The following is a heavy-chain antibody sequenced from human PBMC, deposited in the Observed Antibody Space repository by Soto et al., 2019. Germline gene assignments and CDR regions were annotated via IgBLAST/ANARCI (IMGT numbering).Heavy chain of an antibody. CDR2: IYHSGST. CDR3: AGGYSGYDYLKFDY. J-gene: IGHJ4*02. V-gene: IGHV4-30-2*01. CDR1: GGSISSGGYS. D-gene: IGHD5-12*01. Sequence: QLQLQESGSGLVKPSQTLSLTCAVSGGSISSGGYSWSWIRQPPGKGLEWIGYIYHSGSTYYNPSLKSRVTISVDRSKNQFSLKLSSVTAADTAVYYCAGGYSGYDYLKFDYWGQGTLVTVSS.